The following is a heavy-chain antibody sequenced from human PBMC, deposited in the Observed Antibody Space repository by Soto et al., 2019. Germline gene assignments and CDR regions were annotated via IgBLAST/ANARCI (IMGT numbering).Heavy chain of an antibody. D-gene: IGHD4-17*01. CDR3: ARSTNDYGDRH. J-gene: IGHJ4*02. CDR2: MNPNSGNT. V-gene: IGHV1-8*01. CDR1: GYTFTSYD. Sequence: QVELVQCAAEVKKPGASVMVSCEASGYTFTSYDINWVRQATGQGLEWMGWMNPNSGNTGYAQRFQGRVTMTRNTSISTAYMELSSLRSEDTAVYYCARSTNDYGDRHWGQGTLVTVSS.